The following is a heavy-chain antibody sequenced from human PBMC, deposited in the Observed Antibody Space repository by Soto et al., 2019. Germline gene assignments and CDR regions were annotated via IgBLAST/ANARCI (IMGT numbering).Heavy chain of an antibody. CDR3: ASAHYYSDAFDF. Sequence: VQLVQSGAEVKKPGASVKISCKASGYTFTTNFIHWIRQAPGQGLEWVGIISPGGGTTVYAQKCQSRVTMTRDTSTSMVYMELRSLRYEATAVFYCASAHYYSDAFDFCGQGTMVSVSS. J-gene: IGHJ3*01. D-gene: IGHD3-10*01. CDR2: ISPGGGTT. V-gene: IGHV1-46*03. CDR1: GYTFTTNF.